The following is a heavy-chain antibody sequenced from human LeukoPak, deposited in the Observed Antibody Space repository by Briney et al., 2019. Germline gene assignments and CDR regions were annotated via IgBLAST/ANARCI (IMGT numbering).Heavy chain of an antibody. V-gene: IGHV4-59*01. CDR2: IYYSGTT. CDR1: GGSISSYY. CDR3: ARGEGDWGYYFDY. D-gene: IGHD7-27*01. J-gene: IGHJ4*02. Sequence: SETLSLTCSVSGGSISSYYWSWIRQPPGKGLECVGYIYYSGTTNYNPSLKSRVTISVDTSKNQFSLKLSSVTAADTAVYYCARGEGDWGYYFDYWGQGTLVTVSS.